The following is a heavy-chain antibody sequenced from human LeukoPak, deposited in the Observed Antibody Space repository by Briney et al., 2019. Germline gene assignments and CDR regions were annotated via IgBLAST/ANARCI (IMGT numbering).Heavy chain of an antibody. D-gene: IGHD3-10*01. V-gene: IGHV4-39*07. CDR3: ASTRRGMAAEIYY. J-gene: IGHJ4*02. Sequence: PSETLSLTCTVSGGSISSSSYYWGWIRQPPGKGLEWIGSIYYSGSTYYNPSLKSRVTISVDTSKNQFSLKLSSVTAADTAVYYCASTRRGMAAEIYYWGQGTLVTVSS. CDR2: IYYSGST. CDR1: GGSISSSSYY.